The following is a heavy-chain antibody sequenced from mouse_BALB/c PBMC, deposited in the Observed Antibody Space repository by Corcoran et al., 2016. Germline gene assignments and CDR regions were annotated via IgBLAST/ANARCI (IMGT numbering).Heavy chain of an antibody. CDR3: ARRGYGSSSAWVAY. Sequence: EVQLQQSGAELVKPGASVKLSCTASGFNIEATYMHWVKQRPEQGMEWIGRIDTANGNTKSDPKFQGKATITAYTSSNTADLQLSSLTSEDTDVYYCARRGYGSSSAWVAYWGQGTLVNVSA. J-gene: IGHJ3*01. CDR1: GFNIEATY. V-gene: IGHV14-3*02. D-gene: IGHD1-1*01. CDR2: IDTANGNT.